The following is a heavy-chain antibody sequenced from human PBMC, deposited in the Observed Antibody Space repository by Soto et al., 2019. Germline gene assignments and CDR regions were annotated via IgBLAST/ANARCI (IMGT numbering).Heavy chain of an antibody. CDR2: IDTSGTKI. Sequence: QVQLVESGGDLVKPGGSLRLSCAASGYTFSDYYMSWIRQAPGKGLEWISYIDTSGTKIYYADSVKGRFTITRDNAKNSLYLERNSLRDEDTAVYYCASHYDMWSGYLSPVDYWGKGTLVTVSS. J-gene: IGHJ4*02. V-gene: IGHV3-11*01. CDR1: GYTFSDYY. CDR3: ASHYDMWSGYLSPVDY. D-gene: IGHD3-3*01.